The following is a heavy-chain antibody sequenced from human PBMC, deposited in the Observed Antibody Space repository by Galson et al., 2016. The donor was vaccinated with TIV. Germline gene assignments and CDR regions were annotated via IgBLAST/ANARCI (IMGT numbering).Heavy chain of an antibody. CDR1: SGSISSGTYY. CDR3: ARDGYYYYYGMDV. J-gene: IGHJ6*02. V-gene: IGHV4-61*02. CDR2: IYTCGST. Sequence: TLSLTCTVSSGSISSGTYYWNWIRQPAGKGLEWIGRIYTCGSTNYNPSLESRVTISVDTSKNQFSLKLNSVTAADTAVYYCARDGYYYYYGMDVWGQGTTVTVSS.